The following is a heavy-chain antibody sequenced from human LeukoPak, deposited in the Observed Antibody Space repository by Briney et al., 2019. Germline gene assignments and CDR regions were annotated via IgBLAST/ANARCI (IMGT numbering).Heavy chain of an antibody. CDR1: GYTFTGYY. D-gene: IGHD5-24*01. V-gene: IGHV1-2*02. J-gene: IGHJ4*02. Sequence: ASVKVSCKASGYTFTGYYMHWVRPAPGQGLEWMGWINPNSGGTNYAQMFQGRVTMTRDTSISTAYMELSRLRSDDTAVYYCARDQRWLQLQYYFDYWGQGTLVTVSS. CDR2: INPNSGGT. CDR3: ARDQRWLQLQYYFDY.